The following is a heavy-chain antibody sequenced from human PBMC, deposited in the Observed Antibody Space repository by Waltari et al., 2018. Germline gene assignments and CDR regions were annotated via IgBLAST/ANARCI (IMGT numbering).Heavy chain of an antibody. J-gene: IGHJ4*02. CDR3: AKEIGEDGNY. V-gene: IGHV3-30*02. CDR2: IRYDGSNK. D-gene: IGHD3-10*01. Sequence: QVQLVESGGGVVQPGGSIRLFREASGFTFSSYGMPWVRQAPGKGLEWVAFIRYDGSNKYYADSVKGRFTISRDNSKNTLYLQMNSLRAEDTAVYYCAKEIGEDGNYWGQGTLVTVSS. CDR1: GFTFSSYG.